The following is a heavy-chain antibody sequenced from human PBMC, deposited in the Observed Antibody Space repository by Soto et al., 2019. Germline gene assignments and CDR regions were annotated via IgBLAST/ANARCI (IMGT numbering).Heavy chain of an antibody. J-gene: IGHJ4*02. CDR2: ISYSGST. Sequence: PSETLSLTCTVSGGSISRDRYYWGWIRQHPGKGLEWIGYISYSGSTYYNPTLKSRVTISVDTSKNQFSLKLSSVTAADTAVYYCARSPDYWGQGTLVTVSS. CDR3: ARSPDY. V-gene: IGHV4-31*03. CDR1: GGSISRDRYY.